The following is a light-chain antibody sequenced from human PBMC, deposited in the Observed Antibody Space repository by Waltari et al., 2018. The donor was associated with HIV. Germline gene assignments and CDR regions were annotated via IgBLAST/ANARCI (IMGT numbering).Light chain of an antibody. J-gene: IGKJ1*01. CDR2: GAS. CDR1: QSVSSTY. V-gene: IGKV3-20*01. Sequence: EIVLTQSPGTLSLSPGERATLSCRASQSVSSTYLAWYQHKPGQAPRLLIYGASSRATGSPDRFSGSGSGTDFTLTITRLEPEDFAIYYCQQYGSSPQTFGQGTKVEI. CDR3: QQYGSSPQT.